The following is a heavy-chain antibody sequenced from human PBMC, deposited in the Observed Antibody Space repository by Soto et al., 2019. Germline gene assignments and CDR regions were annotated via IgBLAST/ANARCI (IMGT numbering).Heavy chain of an antibody. V-gene: IGHV4-4*02. CDR1: GGSISGTDW. J-gene: IGHJ4*02. CDR3: ATSGAGWHIGY. D-gene: IGHD6-19*01. CDR2: IHHTGST. Sequence: QVQLQESGPGLVKPLETLSLTCAVSGGSISGTDWWSWVRQVPGKGVEWIGEIHHTGSTNYNPSLKSRVTISVDNSKNQFSLNLYSVTAADTAVYYCATSGAGWHIGYWGQGTLVTVSS.